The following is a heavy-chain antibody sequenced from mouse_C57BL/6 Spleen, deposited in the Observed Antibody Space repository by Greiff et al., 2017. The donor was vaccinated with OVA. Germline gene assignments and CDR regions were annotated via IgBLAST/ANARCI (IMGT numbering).Heavy chain of an antibody. J-gene: IGHJ2*01. V-gene: IGHV14-2*01. CDR2: IDPEDGGT. CDR1: GFNIKDYY. D-gene: IGHD2-4*01. Sequence: VQLKQSGAELVKPGASVKLSCTASGFNIKDYYMHWVQQRPEQGLEWIGRIDPEDGGTKYAPQFQGRVTITADTSPNTAYLQLSSLTSEDTAGYYCALIYYDYDYRFDYWGQGTTLTVSS. CDR3: ALIYYDYDYRFDY.